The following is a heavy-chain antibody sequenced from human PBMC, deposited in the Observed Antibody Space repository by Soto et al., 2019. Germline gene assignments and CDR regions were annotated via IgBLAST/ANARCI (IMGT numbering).Heavy chain of an antibody. CDR2: INSDGTIT. Sequence: EVQLAESGGGLVQPGGSLRLSCATSGFNFSTYWVHWVRQAPGKGVVWVSRINSDGTITDYADSVKGRFTISRDNAKKTVYLEMNSLRVDDTAVYYCTRDGGGRYYGGFDNWGQGTLVTVSS. CDR1: GFNFSTYW. D-gene: IGHD3-10*01. V-gene: IGHV3-74*01. CDR3: TRDGGGRYYGGFDN. J-gene: IGHJ4*02.